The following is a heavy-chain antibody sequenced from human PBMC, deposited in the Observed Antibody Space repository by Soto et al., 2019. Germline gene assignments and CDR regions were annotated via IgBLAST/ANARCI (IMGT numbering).Heavy chain of an antibody. D-gene: IGHD6-13*01. CDR1: GGSISSYY. V-gene: IGHV4-59*01. CDR3: ARAGSTWRYFFDY. J-gene: IGHJ4*02. Sequence: PSETLSLTCTVSGGSISSYYWTWIRQPPGKGLEWVGYVYYSGTKYYNPSLQSRVTISVDTSKNQFSLKVKSVTAADTAIYYCARAGSTWRYFFDYWGQGSLVTVSS. CDR2: VYYSGTK.